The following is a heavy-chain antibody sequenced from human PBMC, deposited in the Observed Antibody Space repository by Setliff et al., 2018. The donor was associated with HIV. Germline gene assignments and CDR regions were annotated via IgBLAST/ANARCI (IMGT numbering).Heavy chain of an antibody. Sequence: PSQTLSLTCGVSGGSININPYSWSWIRQPPGKALEWIGYIHHSGNTQFNPSFKSRVTMSIDVSRNQFSLNLDSVTAADTAVYYCEVAGQWGQGTLVTVSS. V-gene: IGHV4-30-2*01. J-gene: IGHJ4*02. CDR2: IHHSGNT. CDR3: EVAGQ. CDR1: GGSININPYS. D-gene: IGHD6-19*01.